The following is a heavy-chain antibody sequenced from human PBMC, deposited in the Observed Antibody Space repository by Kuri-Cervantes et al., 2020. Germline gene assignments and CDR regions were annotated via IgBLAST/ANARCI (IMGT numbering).Heavy chain of an antibody. CDR3: ARDFGSAPPSY. D-gene: IGHD3-10*01. J-gene: IGHJ4*02. Sequence: GGSLRLSCAASGFTFSSYSMNWVRQAPGKGLEWVSYISSSGGNIYYADSVKGRFTISRDNAKNSLYLQMNSLRAEDTAVYYCARDFGSAPPSYWGQGTLVTVSS. V-gene: IGHV3-48*01. CDR1: GFTFSSYS. CDR2: ISSSGGNI.